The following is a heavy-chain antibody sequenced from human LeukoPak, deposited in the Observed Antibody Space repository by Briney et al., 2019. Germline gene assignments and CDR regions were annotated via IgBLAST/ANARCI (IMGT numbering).Heavy chain of an antibody. CDR3: TTFYHEYSPY. J-gene: IGHJ4*02. Sequence: GGSLRLSCAASGFSFMNAWMIWVRQAPGKGLEWVGRIKSNADGGTPDYAAPARGRFTISRDDSENTLYLQMNSLKTEDTAVYYCTTFYHEYSPYWGRGTLVTVSS. V-gene: IGHV3-15*01. D-gene: IGHD2/OR15-2a*01. CDR1: GFSFMNAW. CDR2: IKSNADGGTP.